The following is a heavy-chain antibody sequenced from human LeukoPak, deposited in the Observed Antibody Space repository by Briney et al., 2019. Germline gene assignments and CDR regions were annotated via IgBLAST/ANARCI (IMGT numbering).Heavy chain of an antibody. CDR3: VRRVTQYYFDY. Sequence: GGSLRLSCAASGFTVSTNYMSWVRQAPGKGLEWVAVIWYDGSNKYYADSVKGRFTISRDNSKNTLYLQMNSLTAEDTAVYYCVRRVTQYYFDYWGQGTLVTVSS. D-gene: IGHD2-21*02. CDR1: GFTVSTNY. CDR2: IWYDGSNK. J-gene: IGHJ4*02. V-gene: IGHV3-33*08.